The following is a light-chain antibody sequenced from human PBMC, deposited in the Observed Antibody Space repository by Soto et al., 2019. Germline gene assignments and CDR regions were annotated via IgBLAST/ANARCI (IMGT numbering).Light chain of an antibody. CDR1: SSDVGGYNS. V-gene: IGLV2-14*03. J-gene: IGLJ2*01. CDR3: CSYTTSSIL. CDR2: DVT. Sequence: QSALTQPASVSGSPGQSITISCTGTSSDVGGYNSVSWYQQLPGKAPKLMIYDVTYRPSGVSNRFSGSKSGSTASLTISGLQAEDEADYYCCSYTTSSILFCGGTKLTVL.